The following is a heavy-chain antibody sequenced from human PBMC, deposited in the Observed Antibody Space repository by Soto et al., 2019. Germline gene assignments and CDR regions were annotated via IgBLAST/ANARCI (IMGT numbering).Heavy chain of an antibody. D-gene: IGHD2-8*01. CDR2: IIPILGIA. CDR1: GGTFSSYT. V-gene: IGHV1-69*02. CDR3: ARGETNGVCYGCYYYYYMDV. Sequence: ASVKVSCKASGGTFSSYTISWVRQAPGQGLEWMGRIIPILGIANYAQKFQGRVTITADKSTSTAYMELSSLRSEDTAVYYCARGETNGVCYGCYYYYYMDVWGKGTTVTVSS. J-gene: IGHJ6*03.